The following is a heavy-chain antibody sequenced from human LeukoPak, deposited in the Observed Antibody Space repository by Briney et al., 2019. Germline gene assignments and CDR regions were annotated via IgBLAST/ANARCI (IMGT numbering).Heavy chain of an antibody. D-gene: IGHD2-2*02. CDR3: ARGVPAALRLARWFDP. CDR1: GYTFTSYY. Sequence: ASVKVSCKASGYTFTSYYMHWVRQAPGQGLEWMGWISAYNGNTNYAQKLQGRVTMTTDTSTSTAYMELRSLRSDDTAVYYCARGVPAALRLARWFDPWGQGTLVTVSS. V-gene: IGHV1-18*04. CDR2: ISAYNGNT. J-gene: IGHJ5*02.